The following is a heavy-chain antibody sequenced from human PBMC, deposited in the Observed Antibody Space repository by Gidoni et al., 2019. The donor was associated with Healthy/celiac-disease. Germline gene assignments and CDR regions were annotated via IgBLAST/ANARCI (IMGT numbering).Heavy chain of an antibody. CDR2: ISYDGSNK. Sequence: QVQLVESGGGVVQPGRSLRLSCAASGFTFRSYAMHWVRQAPGKGLEWVAVISYDGSNKYYADSVKGRFTISRDNSKNTLYLQMNSLRAEDTAVYYCAREYRDNYYDSSGPYDYWGQGTLVTVSS. J-gene: IGHJ4*02. V-gene: IGHV3-30-3*01. CDR3: AREYRDNYYDSSGPYDY. CDR1: GFTFRSYA. D-gene: IGHD3-22*01.